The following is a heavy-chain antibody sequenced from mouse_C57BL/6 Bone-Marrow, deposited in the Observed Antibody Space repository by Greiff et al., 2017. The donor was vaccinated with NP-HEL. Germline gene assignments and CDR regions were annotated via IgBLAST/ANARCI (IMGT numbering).Heavy chain of an antibody. Sequence: VQLQQPGAELVKPGASVKLSCKASGYTFTSYWMQWVKQRPGQGLEWIGEIDPSDSYTNYNQKFKGKATLTVDTSSHTAYMKLSSLTSENSEVYYCARGTTVDFDYWGQGTTLTVSS. V-gene: IGHV1-50*01. D-gene: IGHD1-1*01. CDR3: ARGTTVDFDY. CDR1: GYTFTSYW. J-gene: IGHJ2*01. CDR2: IDPSDSYT.